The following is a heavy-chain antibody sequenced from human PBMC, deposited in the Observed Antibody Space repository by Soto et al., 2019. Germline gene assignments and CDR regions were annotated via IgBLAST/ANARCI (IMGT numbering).Heavy chain of an antibody. Sequence: EVQLVESGGGLVQPGGSLRLSWAASGFTFSSYSMNWVRQAPGKGLEWVSYISSSSSTIYYADSVKGRVTISRDNAKNSLYLQMKSLRDEETAVYYCAREVESIVVVVAANYYYYGMDVWGQGTTVTVSS. J-gene: IGHJ6*02. CDR3: AREVESIVVVVAANYYYYGMDV. D-gene: IGHD2-15*01. CDR1: GFTFSSYS. CDR2: ISSSSSTI. V-gene: IGHV3-48*02.